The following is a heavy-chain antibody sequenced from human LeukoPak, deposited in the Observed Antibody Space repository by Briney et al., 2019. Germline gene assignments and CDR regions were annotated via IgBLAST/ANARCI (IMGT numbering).Heavy chain of an antibody. CDR3: ARVKNYVWGSYRFDY. CDR2: IYYSGST. D-gene: IGHD3-16*02. Sequence: PSETLSLTCTVSGGSISSYYWSWIRQPPGKGLEWIGYIYYSGSTNYNPSLKSRVTISVDTSKNQFFLKLSSVTAADTAVYYCARVKNYVWGSYRFDYWGQGTLVTVSS. J-gene: IGHJ4*02. V-gene: IGHV4-59*01. CDR1: GGSISSYY.